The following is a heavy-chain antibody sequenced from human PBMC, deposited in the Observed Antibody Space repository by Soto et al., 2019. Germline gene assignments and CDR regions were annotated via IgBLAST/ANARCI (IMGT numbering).Heavy chain of an antibody. V-gene: IGHV3-23*01. CDR3: AKATSIVGATDFDY. D-gene: IGHD1-26*01. Sequence: GGSLSLSCAASGFTFSSYAMSWVRQAPGKGLEWVSGISGSGGSTYYADSVKGRFTISRDNSKNTLYLQMNTLRAEDTAVYYCAKATSIVGATDFDYWGQGTLVTVSS. CDR1: GFTFSSYA. J-gene: IGHJ4*02. CDR2: ISGSGGST.